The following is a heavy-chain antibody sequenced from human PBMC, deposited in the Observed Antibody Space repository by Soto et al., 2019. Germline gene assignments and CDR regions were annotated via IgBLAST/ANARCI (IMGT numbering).Heavy chain of an antibody. CDR1: GFTFSGYS. Sequence: PGGSLRLSCAASGFTFSGYSVNWVRQAPGKGLEWVSYISSGSKTIYYAESVKGRFTVSRDNARNSQYLQMNSLRDEDTAVYYCARESEDLTSNFDYWGQGTLVTVSS. CDR3: ARESEDLTSNFDY. CDR2: ISSGSKTI. J-gene: IGHJ4*02. V-gene: IGHV3-48*02.